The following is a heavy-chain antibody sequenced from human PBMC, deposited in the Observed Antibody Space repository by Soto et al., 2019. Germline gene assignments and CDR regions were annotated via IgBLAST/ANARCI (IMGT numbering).Heavy chain of an antibody. CDR1: ADSSTISNSY. CDR2: SSYNGGT. V-gene: IGHV4-39*01. J-gene: IGHJ4*02. Sequence: LSLTCTVSADSSTISNSYWGWLRQPPGKGLQWIGSSSYNGGTFYNPSLKGRVAISVGTSKKQSSLQVTSVTAADTAVYYCARHRIEVVWRGFDFWGQGSPVTVSS. D-gene: IGHD1-1*01. CDR3: ARHRIEVVWRGFDF.